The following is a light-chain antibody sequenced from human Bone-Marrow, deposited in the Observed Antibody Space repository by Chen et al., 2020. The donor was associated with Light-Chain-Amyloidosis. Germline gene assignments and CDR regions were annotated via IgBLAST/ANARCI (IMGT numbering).Light chain of an antibody. V-gene: IGKV3-20*01. CDR1: QTISSNY. CDR3: QQYGTSPLT. CDR2: GSS. Sequence: EIVLTQSPGTLSLSPGEGANLSCRASQTISSNYLTWYQQKFGQAPRLLIYGSSSRATGIPDRFTGSGSGTDFTLTISRLEPEDFAMYYCQQYGTSPLTFGGGTNVEIK. J-gene: IGKJ4*01.